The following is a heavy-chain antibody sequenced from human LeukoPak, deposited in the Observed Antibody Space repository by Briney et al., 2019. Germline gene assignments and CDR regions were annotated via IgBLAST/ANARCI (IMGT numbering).Heavy chain of an antibody. CDR2: IYYTGST. D-gene: IGHD3-22*01. CDR3: ASERITMIVVPGDAFDI. V-gene: IGHV4-59*01. Sequence: PSETLSLTCTVSGGSISRDYWSWIRQPPGKGLEWIGYIYYTGSTNYNPSLKSRVTISVDTSKNQFSLKLSSVTAADTAVYYCASERITMIVVPGDAFDIRGQGTMVTVSS. J-gene: IGHJ3*02. CDR1: GGSISRDY.